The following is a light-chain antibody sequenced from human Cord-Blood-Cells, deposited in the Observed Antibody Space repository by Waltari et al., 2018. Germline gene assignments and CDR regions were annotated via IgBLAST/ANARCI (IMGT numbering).Light chain of an antibody. Sequence: QSALTQPPSASGSPGQSVTISCTGTSSAVGGYNYVSWYQQHPGKAPKLMIYEVSKRPSGVPERLSGSKAGNTASLTASGLQAEDEADYYCSSYAGSNRVFGGGTKLTVL. CDR1: SSAVGGYNY. CDR3: SSYAGSNRV. J-gene: IGLJ3*02. V-gene: IGLV2-8*01. CDR2: EVS.